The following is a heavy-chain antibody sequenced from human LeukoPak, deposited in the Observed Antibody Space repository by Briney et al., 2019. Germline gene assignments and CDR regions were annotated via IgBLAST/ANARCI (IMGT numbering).Heavy chain of an antibody. V-gene: IGHV4-34*01. Sequence: SETLSLTCAVYGGSFSGYYWSWIRQPPGKGLEWIGEINHSGSTNYNPSLKSRVTISVDTSKNQFSLKLSSVTAADTAVYYCARRYCSSTSCFNWFDPWGQGTLVTVSS. CDR2: INHSGST. J-gene: IGHJ5*02. CDR1: GGSFSGYY. CDR3: ARRYCSSTSCFNWFDP. D-gene: IGHD2-2*01.